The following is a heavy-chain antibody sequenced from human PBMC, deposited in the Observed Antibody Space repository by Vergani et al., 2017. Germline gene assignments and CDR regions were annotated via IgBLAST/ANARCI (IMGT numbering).Heavy chain of an antibody. J-gene: IGHJ4*02. V-gene: IGHV3-21*01. Sequence: EVQLVESGGGLVQPGGSLRLSCAASGFTFSSYSMNWVRQAPGKGLEWVSSISSSSSYIYYADSVKGRFTISRDNAKNSLYLQMNSLRAEDTAVYYCARARSNWNYGIDYFDYWGQGTLVTVSS. CDR1: GFTFSSYS. CDR2: ISSSSSYI. D-gene: IGHD1-7*01. CDR3: ARARSNWNYGIDYFDY.